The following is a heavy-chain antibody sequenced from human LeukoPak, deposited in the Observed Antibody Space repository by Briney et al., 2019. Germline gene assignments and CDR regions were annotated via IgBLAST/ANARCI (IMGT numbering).Heavy chain of an antibody. CDR1: GFTFSGSA. V-gene: IGHV3-73*01. Sequence: GGSLRLSCAASGFTFSGSAMHWVRQASGKGLEWVGRIRSTGNNYATTYAASVKGRFTISRDDSKNTAYLQMNSLKTEDTAVYYCASLGIWGQGTMVTVSS. D-gene: IGHD3-16*01. CDR3: ASLGI. J-gene: IGHJ3*02. CDR2: IRSTGNNYAT.